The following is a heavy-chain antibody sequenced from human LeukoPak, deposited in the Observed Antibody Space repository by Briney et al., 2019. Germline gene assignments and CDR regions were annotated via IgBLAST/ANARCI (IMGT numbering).Heavy chain of an antibody. J-gene: IGHJ4*02. V-gene: IGHV1-2*02. D-gene: IGHD3-10*01. Sequence: ASVKVSCKASGYTFTGYGISWVRQAPGQGLEWMGWINPNSGGTNYAQKFQGRVTMTRDTSISTAYMELSRLRSDDTAVYYCARDFPPTQYGSGSDGGYWGQGTLVTVSS. CDR3: ARDFPPTQYGSGSDGGY. CDR2: INPNSGGT. CDR1: GYTFTGYG.